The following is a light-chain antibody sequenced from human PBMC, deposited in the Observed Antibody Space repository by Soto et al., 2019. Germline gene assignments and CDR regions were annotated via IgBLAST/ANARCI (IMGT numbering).Light chain of an antibody. J-gene: IGKJ1*01. CDR1: QSVRSN. V-gene: IGKV3-15*01. CDR3: QQYNNWPRT. Sequence: EKVLTQSPGTLSLTTRERATLSSRAGQSVRSNLAWYQQKPGQAPRLLIYGASTRATGIPARFSGSGSGTEFTLTICSLQSEDLAVYYCQQYNNWPRTFGQGTKVDIK. CDR2: GAS.